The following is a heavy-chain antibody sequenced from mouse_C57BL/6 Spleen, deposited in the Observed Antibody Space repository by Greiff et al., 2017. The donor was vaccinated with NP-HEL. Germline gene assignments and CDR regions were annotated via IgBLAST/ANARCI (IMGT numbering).Heavy chain of an antibody. J-gene: IGHJ4*01. CDR2: IDPNRGGT. V-gene: IGHV1-72*01. CDR3: ARAAPHYYGSSYNYAMDY. D-gene: IGHD1-1*01. Sequence: QVQLQQPGAELVKPGASVKLSCKASGYTFTSYWMHWVKQRPGRGLEWIGRIDPNRGGTKYNEKFKSKATLTVDKPSSTAYMQLSSLTSEDSAVYYCARAAPHYYGSSYNYAMDYWGQGTSVTVSS. CDR1: GYTFTSYW.